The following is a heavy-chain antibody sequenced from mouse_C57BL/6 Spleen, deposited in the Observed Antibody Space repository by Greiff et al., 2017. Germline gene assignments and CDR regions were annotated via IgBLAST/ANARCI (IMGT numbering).Heavy chain of an antibody. CDR3: ARKDYDYEDY. J-gene: IGHJ2*01. CDR2: IDPSDSYT. Sequence: VQLQQSGAELVKPGASVKLSCKASGYTFTSYWMQWVKQRPGQGLEWIGEIDPSDSYTNYNQKFKGKATLTVDTSSSTAYMQLSSLTSEDSAVYYCARKDYDYEDYWGQGTTLTVSS. CDR1: GYTFTSYW. V-gene: IGHV1-50*01. D-gene: IGHD2-4*01.